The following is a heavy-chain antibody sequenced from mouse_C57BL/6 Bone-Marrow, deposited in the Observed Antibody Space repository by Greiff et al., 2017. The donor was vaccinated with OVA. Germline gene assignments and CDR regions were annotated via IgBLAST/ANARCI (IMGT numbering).Heavy chain of an antibody. D-gene: IGHD2-4*01. Sequence: EVQLQQSGPELVKPGASVKIPCKASGYTFTDYNMDWVKQSHGKSLEWIGDINPNNGGTIYNQKFKGKATLTVDKSSSTAYMELRSLTSGDTAVYYCARSEAIYYDYYYYAMDYWGQGTSVTVSS. V-gene: IGHV1-18*01. J-gene: IGHJ4*01. CDR1: GYTFTDYN. CDR3: ARSEAIYYDYYYYAMDY. CDR2: INPNNGGT.